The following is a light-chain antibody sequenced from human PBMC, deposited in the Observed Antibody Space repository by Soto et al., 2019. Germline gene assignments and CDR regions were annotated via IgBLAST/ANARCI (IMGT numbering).Light chain of an antibody. Sequence: DIQMTQSPSTLSPSVGYIVTITCRAIQSISSWLACYQQKPGKAPKLLIYKASSLESGVPSRFSGSGSGTEFTLTISSLQPDDFATYYCQQYNSYPSTFGQGTRLEIK. CDR3: QQYNSYPST. V-gene: IGKV1-5*03. J-gene: IGKJ5*01. CDR1: QSISSW. CDR2: KAS.